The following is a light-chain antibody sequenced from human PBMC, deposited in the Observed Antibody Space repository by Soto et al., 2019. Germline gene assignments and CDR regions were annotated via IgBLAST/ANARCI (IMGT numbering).Light chain of an antibody. J-gene: IGKJ4*01. CDR3: QHRSNWPPT. CDR1: QSVSNNY. V-gene: IGKV3-11*01. Sequence: EIVMTQSPATLAVSPGDTATLSCRASQSVSNNYLAWYQQKPGQAPRLLIYGASNRATGIPARFSGSGSGTDFTLTISSLEPEDFAVYYCQHRSNWPPTFGGGTKVDIK. CDR2: GAS.